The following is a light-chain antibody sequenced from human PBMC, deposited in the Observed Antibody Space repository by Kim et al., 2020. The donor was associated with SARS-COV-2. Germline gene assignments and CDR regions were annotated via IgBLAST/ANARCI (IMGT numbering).Light chain of an antibody. Sequence: GQSITISCTGTSSDVGGYNLVSWYQQHPGKAPKLMIYEVSKRPSGVSNRFSGSKSGNTASLTISGLQAEDEADYYCCSYAGSSTWVFGGGTKLTVL. CDR2: EVS. J-gene: IGLJ3*02. CDR1: SSDVGGYNL. CDR3: CSYAGSSTWV. V-gene: IGLV2-23*02.